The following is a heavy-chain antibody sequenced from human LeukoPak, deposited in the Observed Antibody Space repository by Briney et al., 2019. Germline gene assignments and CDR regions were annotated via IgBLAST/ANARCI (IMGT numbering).Heavy chain of an antibody. CDR1: GFTFSTYA. J-gene: IGHJ6*04. V-gene: IGHV3-23*01. Sequence: GGSLRLSCAASGFTFSTYAMTWVRQAPGKGLEWVSAISGSGGSTYYADSAKGRFTISRDNSKNTLYLQMNSLRAEDAAVYYCAELGITMIGGVWGKGTTVTISS. CDR2: ISGSGGST. D-gene: IGHD3-10*02. CDR3: AELGITMIGGV.